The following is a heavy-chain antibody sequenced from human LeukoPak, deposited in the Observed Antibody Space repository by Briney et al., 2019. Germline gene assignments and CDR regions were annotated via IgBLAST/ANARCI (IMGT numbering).Heavy chain of an antibody. CDR1: GFTVSSNY. CDR2: IYSGGST. J-gene: IGHJ4*01. V-gene: IGHV3-53*04. CDR3: ASSSSWVPYFDY. D-gene: IGHD6-13*01. Sequence: GGSLRLFCAASGFTVSSNYMSWVRQAPGRGLGGVSVIYSGGSTYYADSVKGRFTISRHNSKNTLYLQMNSLRAEDTAVYYCASSSSWVPYFDYWGHGTLVTVSS.